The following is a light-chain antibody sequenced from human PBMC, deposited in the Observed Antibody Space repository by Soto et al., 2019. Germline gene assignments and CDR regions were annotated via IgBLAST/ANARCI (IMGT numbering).Light chain of an antibody. CDR3: CSSAGSTDV. V-gene: IGLV2-11*01. J-gene: IGLJ1*01. Sequence: QSVLTQPRSVSGSPGQSVTISCTGTSSDVGAYNFVSWYQQYPGKAPKLMIYAVTKRPSGVPDRFSGSKSGNTASLTISGLQAEDEADYYCCSSAGSTDVFGTGTKATVL. CDR1: SSDVGAYNF. CDR2: AVT.